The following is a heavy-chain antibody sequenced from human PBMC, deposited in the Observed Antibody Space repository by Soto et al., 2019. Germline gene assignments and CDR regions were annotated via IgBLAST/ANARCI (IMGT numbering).Heavy chain of an antibody. Sequence: EVQLVESGGGLVKPGGSLRLSCAASGFTFSSYSMNWVRQAPGKGLEWVSSISSSSSHIYYADSVKGRFTISRDNAKNALYLHMTSLRAEDTAVYYCASDKSAVVAAKSKVAPYYYDGMDVWGQGTTVTVSS. CDR2: ISSSSSHI. D-gene: IGHD2-15*01. CDR1: GFTFSSYS. J-gene: IGHJ6*02. V-gene: IGHV3-21*01. CDR3: ASDKSAVVAAKSKVAPYYYDGMDV.